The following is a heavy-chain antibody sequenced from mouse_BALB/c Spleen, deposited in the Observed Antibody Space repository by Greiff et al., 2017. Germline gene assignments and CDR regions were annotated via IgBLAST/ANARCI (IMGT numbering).Heavy chain of an antibody. CDR1: GFSLTSYD. J-gene: IGHJ2*01. V-gene: IGHV2-9-2*01. CDR2: IWTGGGT. Sequence: VMLVESGPGLVAPSQSLSITCTVSGFSLTSYDISWIRQPPGKGLEWLGVIWTGGGTNYNSAFMSRLSISKDNSKSQVFLKMNSLQTDDTAIYYCVRSDYFDYWGQGTTLTVSS. CDR3: VRSDYFDY.